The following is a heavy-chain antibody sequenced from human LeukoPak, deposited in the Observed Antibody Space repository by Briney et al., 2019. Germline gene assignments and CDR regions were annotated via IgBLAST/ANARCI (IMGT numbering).Heavy chain of an antibody. CDR1: GGSFIGYD. CDR2: INHGGGT. V-gene: IGHV4-34*01. CDR3: ASLARGGNWFDP. J-gene: IGHJ5*02. D-gene: IGHD6-6*01. Sequence: SETLSLTCAVYGGSFIGYDWTWIRQPPGKGLEWIGEINHGGGTNYNPSLKSRVTISVDTSKNQFSLKLSSVTAADTVVYYCASLARGGNWFDPWGQGTLVTVSS.